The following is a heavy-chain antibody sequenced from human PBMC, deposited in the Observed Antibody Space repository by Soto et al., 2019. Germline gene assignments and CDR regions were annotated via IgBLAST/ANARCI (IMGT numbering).Heavy chain of an antibody. Sequence: GGSLRLSCAASGFTFSSYWMHWVRQAPGKGLVWVSRINSDGSSTSYADSVKGRFTISRDNAKNTLYLQMNSLRAEDTAVYYCAIGPDATKNYYYYGMDVWGQGTTVTVSS. D-gene: IGHD1-1*01. CDR3: AIGPDATKNYYYYGMDV. V-gene: IGHV3-74*01. CDR1: GFTFSSYW. J-gene: IGHJ6*02. CDR2: INSDGSST.